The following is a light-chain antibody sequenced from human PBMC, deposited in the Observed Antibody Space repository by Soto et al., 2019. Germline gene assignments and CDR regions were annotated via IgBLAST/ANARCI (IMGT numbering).Light chain of an antibody. CDR1: QGINNN. J-gene: IGKJ4*01. Sequence: DIEMTQSPSSLSASVGARVTITCRASQGINNNLAWFQQKPGTAPKSLIYAASSLQSGVPSKFSGSGSGTDFTLTISSLQPEDFATYYCQQYNSYPLTFGGGTKVEIK. CDR3: QQYNSYPLT. CDR2: AAS. V-gene: IGKV1-16*02.